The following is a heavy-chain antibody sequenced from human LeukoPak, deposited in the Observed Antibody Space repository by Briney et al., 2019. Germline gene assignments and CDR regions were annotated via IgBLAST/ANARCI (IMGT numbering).Heavy chain of an antibody. D-gene: IGHD1-1*01. J-gene: IGHJ3*02. CDR1: GYTFTSYY. Sequence: ASVKVSCKASGYTFTSYYMHWVRQAPGQGLEWMGIINPSGGSTSYAQKFQGRVTMTRDTSISTAYMELSRLRSDDTAVYYCARVDDRGAFDIWGQGTMVTVSS. CDR3: ARVDDRGAFDI. V-gene: IGHV1-46*01. CDR2: INPSGGST.